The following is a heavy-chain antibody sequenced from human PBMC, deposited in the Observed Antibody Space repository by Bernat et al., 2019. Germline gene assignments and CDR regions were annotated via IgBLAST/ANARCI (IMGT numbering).Heavy chain of an antibody. CDR1: GFTFSNAW. Sequence: EVQLVESGGGLVKPGGSLRLSCAASGFTFSNAWMSWVRQAPGKGLEWVGRIKSKTDGGTTDYAAPVKGRFTISRDDSKNTLYLQMNSLRAEDTAVYYCAKPPGESWGLGGYFDYWGQGTLVTVSS. CDR2: IKSKTDGGTT. D-gene: IGHD1-14*01. CDR3: AKPPGESWGLGGYFDY. V-gene: IGHV3-15*01. J-gene: IGHJ4*02.